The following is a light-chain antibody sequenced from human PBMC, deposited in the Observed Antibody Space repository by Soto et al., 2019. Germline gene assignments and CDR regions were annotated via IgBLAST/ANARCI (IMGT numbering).Light chain of an antibody. Sequence: DIQLTQSPSFLSASVGDRVTITCRASQGISNYLAWYQQKPGKAPKLLIYTASALQSGVPSRFSGSGYGPKIPFPITSPPPEDFANFFCSKLYYFPSTFGQGTKLEI. V-gene: IGKV1-9*01. CDR1: QGISNY. CDR2: TAS. CDR3: SKLYYFPST. J-gene: IGKJ2*01.